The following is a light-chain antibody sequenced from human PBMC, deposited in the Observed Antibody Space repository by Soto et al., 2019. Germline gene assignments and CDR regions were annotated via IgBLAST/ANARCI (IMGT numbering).Light chain of an antibody. CDR1: TGAVTSGYY. CDR2: ITS. Sequence: QALVTKEPSLHVSPGLTVTLTCDSRTGAVTSGYYPNWFQQKPGQAPRALIYITSNKHSWTPARFSGSLLGGKAALTLSGVQPEDEAEYYCLLYYGGAQLVFGTGTKVTVL. J-gene: IGLJ1*01. CDR3: LLYYGGAQLV. V-gene: IGLV7-43*01.